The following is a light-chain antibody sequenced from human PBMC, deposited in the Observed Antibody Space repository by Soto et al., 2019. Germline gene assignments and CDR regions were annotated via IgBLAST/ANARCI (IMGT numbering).Light chain of an antibody. J-gene: IGKJ1*01. CDR1: QSVSSS. CDR2: GAS. CDR3: QQYNNWWT. V-gene: IGKV3-15*01. Sequence: EIVMTQSPATLSVSPGERATLSCRASQSVSSSLAWFQQKPGQAPRLLIYGASTRATGIPARFSGSGSETESTLTISSLQSEDSVVYYCQQYNNWWTFGQGNKVEIK.